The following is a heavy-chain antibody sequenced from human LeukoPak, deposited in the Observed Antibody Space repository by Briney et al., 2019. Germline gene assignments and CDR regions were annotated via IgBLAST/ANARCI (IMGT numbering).Heavy chain of an antibody. Sequence: SETLSLTCTVSGYSISSDYYWGWIRQPPGKGLEWIGSIYYSGSTYYNPSLKSRVTISVDTSKNQFSLKLSSVTAADTAVYYCARLNSDYYGSGTHFDYWGQGTLVTVSS. CDR3: ARLNSDYYGSGTHFDY. V-gene: IGHV4-38-2*02. CDR1: GYSISSDYY. CDR2: IYYSGST. J-gene: IGHJ4*02. D-gene: IGHD3-10*01.